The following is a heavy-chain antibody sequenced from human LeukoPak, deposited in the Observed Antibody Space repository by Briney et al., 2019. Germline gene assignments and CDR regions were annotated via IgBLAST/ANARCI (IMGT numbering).Heavy chain of an antibody. D-gene: IGHD2/OR15-2a*01. Sequence: SETLSLTCAVYGGSFSGYYWTWIRQPPGKGLEWIGEINHSGSTNYNPSLKSRVTISVDTSKKQFSLKLSSVTAADTAVYYCARGHGGILLNDNYYMDVWGKGTTVTVSS. CDR2: INHSGST. CDR3: ARGHGGILLNDNYYMDV. J-gene: IGHJ6*03. CDR1: GGSFSGYY. V-gene: IGHV4-34*01.